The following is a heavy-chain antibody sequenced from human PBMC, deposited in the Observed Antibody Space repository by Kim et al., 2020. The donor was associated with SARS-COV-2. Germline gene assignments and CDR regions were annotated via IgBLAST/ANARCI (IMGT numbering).Heavy chain of an antibody. V-gene: IGHV4-39*01. Sequence: SETLSLTCTVSGGSISSSSYYWGWIRQPPGKGLEWIGSIYYSGSTYYNPSLKSRVTISVDTSKNQFSLKLSSVTAADTAVYYCARHHPRITMVRGVIVWGQGTLVTVSS. J-gene: IGHJ4*02. D-gene: IGHD3-10*01. CDR2: IYYSGST. CDR3: ARHHPRITMVRGVIV. CDR1: GGSISSSSYY.